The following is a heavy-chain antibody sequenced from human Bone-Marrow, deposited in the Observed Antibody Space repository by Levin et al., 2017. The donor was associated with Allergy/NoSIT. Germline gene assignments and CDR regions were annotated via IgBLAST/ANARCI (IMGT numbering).Heavy chain of an antibody. CDR3: TVHLLTGHYRGYFEY. Sequence: PGGSLRLSCTTSGFTFTDAWMSWVRQAPGKGLEWVGRIKSEYDGATTDHAAPVQGRFTISRDASQNTLYLQMNSLKTEDTAVYYCTVHLLTGHYRGYFEYWGRGTLVTVSS. CDR1: GFTFTDAW. CDR2: IKSEYDGATT. V-gene: IGHV3-15*01. J-gene: IGHJ4*02. D-gene: IGHD3-9*01.